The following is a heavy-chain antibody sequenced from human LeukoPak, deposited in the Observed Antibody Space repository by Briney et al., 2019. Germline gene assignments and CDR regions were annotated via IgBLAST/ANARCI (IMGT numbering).Heavy chain of an antibody. V-gene: IGHV4-34*01. D-gene: IGHD6-25*01. J-gene: IGHJ6*03. Sequence: PSETLSLTCAVYGGSLSGYYWSWIRQPPGKGLEWIGEINHSGSTNYNPSLKSRVTISIDTSKKQFSLKLYSVTAADTAVYYCARAAYYYYYYMDVWGKGTTVTVSS. CDR2: INHSGST. CDR3: ARAAYYYYYYMDV. CDR1: GGSLSGYY.